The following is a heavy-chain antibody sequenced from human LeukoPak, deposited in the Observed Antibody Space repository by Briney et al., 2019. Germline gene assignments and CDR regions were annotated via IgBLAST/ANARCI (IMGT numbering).Heavy chain of an antibody. CDR2: INHSGST. CDR3: ATHRYDYGDLYYFDY. J-gene: IGHJ4*02. CDR1: GGSFSGYY. D-gene: IGHD4-17*01. Sequence: SETLSLTCAVYGGSFSGYYWSWIRQPPGKGLEWIGEINHSGSTNYNPSLKSRVTISVDTSKNQFSLELSSVTAADTAVYYCATHRYDYGDLYYFDYWGQGTLVTVSS. V-gene: IGHV4-34*01.